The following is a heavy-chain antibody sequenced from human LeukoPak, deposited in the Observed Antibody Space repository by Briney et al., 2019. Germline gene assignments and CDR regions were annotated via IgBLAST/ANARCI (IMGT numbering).Heavy chain of an antibody. Sequence: GGSLRLSCAASGFTFSSYAMHWVRQAPGKGLEWVSAISGSGGSTYYADSVKGRFTISRDNSKNTLYLQMNSLRAEDTAVYYCAKDILVGYQLLIFDYWGQGTLVTVSS. D-gene: IGHD2-2*01. V-gene: IGHV3-23*01. CDR1: GFTFSSYA. CDR2: ISGSGGST. CDR3: AKDILVGYQLLIFDY. J-gene: IGHJ4*02.